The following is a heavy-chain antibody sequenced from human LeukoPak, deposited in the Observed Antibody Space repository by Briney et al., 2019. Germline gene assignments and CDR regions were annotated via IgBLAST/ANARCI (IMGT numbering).Heavy chain of an antibody. J-gene: IGHJ4*02. V-gene: IGHV3-21*01. Sequence: GGSLRLSCAASGFTFSNYNMNWVRQAPGKGLEWVSSISSSSSYIYYADSVKGRFTISRDNAKNSLYLQMNSLRAEDTAVYYCARESLGYCTNGVCFNYFDYWGQGTLVTVSS. CDR1: GFTFSNYN. CDR3: ARESLGYCTNGVCFNYFDY. D-gene: IGHD2-8*01. CDR2: ISSSSSYI.